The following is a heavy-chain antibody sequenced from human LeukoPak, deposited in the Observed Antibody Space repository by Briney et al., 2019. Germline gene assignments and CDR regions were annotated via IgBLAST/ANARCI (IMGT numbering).Heavy chain of an antibody. V-gene: IGHV6-1*01. CDR1: GDSVSNSVVT. Sequence: SQTLSLTCAISGDSVSNSVVTWNWIRQSPSRGLEWLGRTYYRSKWSNDYAVSVKSRITINPDTSKNQFSLQLNSVTAEDTAVYYCARGITDGYYYLGAFDIWGQGTMVTVSS. CDR3: ARGITDGYYYLGAFDI. CDR2: TYYRSKWSN. D-gene: IGHD3-22*01. J-gene: IGHJ3*02.